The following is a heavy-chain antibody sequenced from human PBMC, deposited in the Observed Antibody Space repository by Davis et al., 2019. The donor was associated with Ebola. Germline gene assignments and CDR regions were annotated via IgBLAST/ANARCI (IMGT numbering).Heavy chain of an antibody. J-gene: IGHJ6*02. CDR1: GGPISSYY. V-gene: IGHV4-59*01. CDR3: ARDWRLDSNYYYYYYGMDV. D-gene: IGHD4-11*01. Sequence: MPSETLSLTCTVSGGPISSYYWSWIRQPPGKGLEWIGYIYYSGSTNYNPSLKSRVTISVDTSKNQFSLKLSSVTAADTAVYYCARDWRLDSNYYYYYYGMDVWGQGTTVTVSS. CDR2: IYYSGST.